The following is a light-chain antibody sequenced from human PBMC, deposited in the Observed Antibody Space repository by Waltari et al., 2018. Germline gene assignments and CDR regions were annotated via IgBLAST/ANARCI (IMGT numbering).Light chain of an antibody. CDR1: QNINNM. Sequence: EIVMTQSPATLSVSPGERVLLSCRASQNINNMLAWYQQRRGQAPRLLISESSTRATGLPARFSGSGSGTDLTLTISSMQSEDSAVYYCQQYKDWPLTFGGGTRVEIK. J-gene: IGKJ4*01. CDR3: QQYKDWPLT. CDR2: ESS. V-gene: IGKV3-15*01.